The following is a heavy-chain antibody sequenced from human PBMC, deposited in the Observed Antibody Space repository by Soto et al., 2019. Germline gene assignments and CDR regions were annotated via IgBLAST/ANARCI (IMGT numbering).Heavy chain of an antibody. Sequence: KPSETLSLTCTVSGASISNNYWSWVRQPPGKGLEWIGYIYYTGITNYNSSLKSRVTISIDTSNKQFSLKLSSVTAADTAVYYCARVKYYYGSGRPLNWFDPWGQGTLVTVSS. V-gene: IGHV4-59*12. CDR3: ARVKYYYGSGRPLNWFDP. CDR2: IYYTGIT. J-gene: IGHJ5*02. D-gene: IGHD3-10*01. CDR1: GASISNNY.